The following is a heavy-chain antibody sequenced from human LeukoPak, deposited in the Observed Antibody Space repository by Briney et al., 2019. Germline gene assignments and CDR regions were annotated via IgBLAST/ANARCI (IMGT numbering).Heavy chain of an antibody. V-gene: IGHV4-59*01. Sequence: SETLSHTCTVSGGSISSYYWSWIRQPPGKGLEWIGYIYYSGSTNYNPSLKSRVTISVDTSKNQFSLKLSSVTAADTAVYYCARGVSRTMVRGVIVGMDVWGQGTTVTVSS. D-gene: IGHD3-10*01. CDR2: IYYSGST. J-gene: IGHJ6*02. CDR1: GGSISSYY. CDR3: ARGVSRTMVRGVIVGMDV.